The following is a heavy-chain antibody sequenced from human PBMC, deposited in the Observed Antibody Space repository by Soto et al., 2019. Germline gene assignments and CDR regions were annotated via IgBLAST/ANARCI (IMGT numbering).Heavy chain of an antibody. Sequence: QVQPVQSGAEVKKPGASVKVSCKASGYTFTSYAMHWVRQAPGQRLEWMGWINAGNGNTKYSQKFQGRVIITRDTSASTAYMELSSLRSEDTAVYYCARGDGYYYFDYWGQGTLVTVSS. D-gene: IGHD3-22*01. CDR1: GYTFTSYA. CDR2: INAGNGNT. V-gene: IGHV1-3*01. CDR3: ARGDGYYYFDY. J-gene: IGHJ4*02.